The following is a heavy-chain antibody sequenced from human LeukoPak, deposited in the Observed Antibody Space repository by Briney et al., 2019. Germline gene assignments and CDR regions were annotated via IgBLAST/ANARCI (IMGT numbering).Heavy chain of an antibody. J-gene: IGHJ4*02. D-gene: IGHD3-9*01. CDR1: GFTLSSYA. CDR3: ARMYTLRYFDWLDQGFDY. CDR2: ISYDGSTQ. V-gene: IGHV3-30*01. Sequence: GRSLRLSCAASGFTLSSYAMHWVRQAPGKGLEWVAVISYDGSTQYYADSVKGRFTISRDNSKNTLYLHVYSLRAEDTAVYYCARMYTLRYFDWLDQGFDYWGQGTLVTVSS.